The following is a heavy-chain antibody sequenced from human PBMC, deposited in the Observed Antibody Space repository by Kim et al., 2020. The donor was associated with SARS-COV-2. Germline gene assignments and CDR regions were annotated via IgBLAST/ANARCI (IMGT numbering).Heavy chain of an antibody. CDR3: ARGTPYGDYGFDY. Sequence: YNPSLKSRVTKSVDTSKIQFSLKLGSVTAADTAVYYCARGTPYGDYGFDYWGQGTLVTVSS. J-gene: IGHJ4*02. D-gene: IGHD4-17*01. V-gene: IGHV4-59*09.